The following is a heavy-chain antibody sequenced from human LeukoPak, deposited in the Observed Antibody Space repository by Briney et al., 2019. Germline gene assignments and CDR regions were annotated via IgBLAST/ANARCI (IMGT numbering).Heavy chain of an antibody. CDR3: ARAGNIAAAASDY. CDR2: INPNSGGT. V-gene: IGHV1-2*02. CDR1: GYTVTGNY. Sequence: ASVKVSCKASGYTVTGNYMHWVRPAPGQGLEWMGWINPNSGGTNHAQKFQGRVTMTRDTSISTAYMELSSLRSDDTAVYYCARAGNIAAAASDYWGQGTLVTVSS. J-gene: IGHJ4*02. D-gene: IGHD6-13*01.